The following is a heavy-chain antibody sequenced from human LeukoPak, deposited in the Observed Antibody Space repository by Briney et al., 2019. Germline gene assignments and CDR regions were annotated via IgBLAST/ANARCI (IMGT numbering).Heavy chain of an antibody. V-gene: IGHV3-30*03. CDR2: ISYDGSNK. CDR3: ARDGYNLPFNY. J-gene: IGHJ4*02. CDR1: GFTFSSYG. D-gene: IGHD5-24*01. Sequence: GRSLRLSCAASGFTFSSYGMHWVRQAPGKGLEWVAVISYDGSNKYYADSVKGRFTISRDNAKNSLYLQMNSLRAEDTAVYYCARDGYNLPFNYWGQGTLVTVSS.